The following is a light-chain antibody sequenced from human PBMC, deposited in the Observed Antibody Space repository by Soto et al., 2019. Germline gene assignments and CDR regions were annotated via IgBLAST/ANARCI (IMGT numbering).Light chain of an antibody. V-gene: IGLV1-40*01. CDR2: GNI. CDR3: QSYDRSLTVV. CDR1: SSNIGAGYD. Sequence: QSVLTQPPSVSGAPGQRVTISCTGSSSNIGAGYDVHWYQQVPGTAPKLLIYGNINRPSGVPDRFSGSKSCTSASLAITGLKAGYEADYYCQSYDRSLTVVFGGGTKLTVL. J-gene: IGLJ2*01.